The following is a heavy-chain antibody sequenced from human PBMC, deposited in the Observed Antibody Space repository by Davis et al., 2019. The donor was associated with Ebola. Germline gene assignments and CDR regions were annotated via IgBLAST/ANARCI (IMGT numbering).Heavy chain of an antibody. V-gene: IGHV1-69*13. CDR2: IIPMFGTP. J-gene: IGHJ6*04. D-gene: IGHD5-12*01. CDR3: ARGLLRGGYDYGVESDSHFGMDV. CDR1: GGTFSSYS. Sequence: AASVKVSCKASGGTFSSYSINWVRQAPGQGLEWLGDIIPMFGTPNYAQRFQGRVTITADESTSTVDMELSSLRSEDTAVYFCARGLLRGGYDYGVESDSHFGMDVWGKGTTVTVSS.